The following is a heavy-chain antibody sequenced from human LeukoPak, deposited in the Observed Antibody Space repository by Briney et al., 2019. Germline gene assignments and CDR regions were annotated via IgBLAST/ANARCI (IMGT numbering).Heavy chain of an antibody. CDR3: ARDRVRGYLEAAHAFDI. J-gene: IGHJ3*02. V-gene: IGHV3-21*01. CDR1: GFTFSSYG. Sequence: PGGSLRLSCAASGFTFSSYGMSWVRQAPGKGLEWVSSISSSSSYIYYADSVKGRFTISRDNAKNSLYLQMNSLRAEDTAVYYCARDRVRGYLEAAHAFDIWGQGTMVTVSS. D-gene: IGHD3-10*01. CDR2: ISSSSSYI.